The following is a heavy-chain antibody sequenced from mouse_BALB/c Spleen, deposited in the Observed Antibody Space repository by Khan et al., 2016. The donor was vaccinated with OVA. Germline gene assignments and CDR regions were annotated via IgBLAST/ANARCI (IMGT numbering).Heavy chain of an antibody. J-gene: IGHJ2*01. CDR2: INPSSGYT. D-gene: IGHD3-1*01. CDR1: GYTFTSYT. CDR3: ARKSTRASY. Sequence: QVQLKQSGAELVKPGASVKMSCKASGYTFTSYTMHWVKQRPGQGLEWIGYINPSSGYTKYNQKFKDKATLTADKSSSTAYIQLSSLTSEDSAVYYCARKSTRASYWGQGTTLTVSS. V-gene: IGHV1-4*01.